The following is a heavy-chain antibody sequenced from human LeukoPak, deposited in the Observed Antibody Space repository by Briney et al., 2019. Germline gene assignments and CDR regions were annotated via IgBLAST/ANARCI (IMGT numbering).Heavy chain of an antibody. D-gene: IGHD6-19*01. J-gene: IGHJ4*02. CDR2: IKQDGSEK. V-gene: IGHV3-7*01. Sequence: PGGSLRLSCAASGFTFSSYWMSWVRQAPGKGLEWVANIKQDGSEKYYVDSVKGRFTISRDNAKNSLYLQMNSLRAEDTAVYYCARVPIDYYSSGWYNDYWGQGTLVTVSS. CDR1: GFTFSSYW. CDR3: ARVPIDYYSSGWYNDY.